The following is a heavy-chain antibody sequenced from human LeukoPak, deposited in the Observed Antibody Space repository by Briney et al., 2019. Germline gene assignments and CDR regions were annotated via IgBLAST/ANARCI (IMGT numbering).Heavy chain of an antibody. Sequence: ASVKVSCKASGYTFTSYDINWVRQATGQGLEWMGWMNPNSGNTGYAQKFQGRVTITRNTSISTAYMELSSLRSEDTAVYYCARASEQLGYCSGGSCYSDYYYYMDVWGKGTTVTVSS. CDR3: ARASEQLGYCSGGSCYSDYYYYMDV. V-gene: IGHV1-8*03. CDR1: GYTFTSYD. D-gene: IGHD2-15*01. J-gene: IGHJ6*03. CDR2: MNPNSGNT.